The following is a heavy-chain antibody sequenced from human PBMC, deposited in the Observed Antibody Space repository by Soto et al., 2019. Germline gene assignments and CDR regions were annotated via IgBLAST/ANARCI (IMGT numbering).Heavy chain of an antibody. J-gene: IGHJ6*02. D-gene: IGHD1-26*01. V-gene: IGHV3-21*01. Sequence: EVQLVESGGGLVKPGGSLRLSCAASGFTFSSYSMNWVRQAPGKGLEWVSSISSSSSYIYYADSVKGRFTISRDNAKNSLYLQMNSLRAEDTAVYYCASLLGGSYSGVWGQGTTVTVSS. CDR1: GFTFSSYS. CDR2: ISSSSSYI. CDR3: ASLLGGSYSGV.